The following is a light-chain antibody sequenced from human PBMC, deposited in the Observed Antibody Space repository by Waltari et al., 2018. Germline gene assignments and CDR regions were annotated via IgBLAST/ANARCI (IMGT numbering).Light chain of an antibody. CDR1: SGPSSFT. CDR2: VNSDGSH. Sequence: QLVLTQSPSASASLGASVKLTCTLSSGPSSFTTALHHQQPGKGPRYLMKVNSDGSHSKGDGIPDRFSGSSSGAERYLTISSLQSEDEADYYCQTWGTGINVVFGGGTKLTVL. V-gene: IGLV4-69*01. J-gene: IGLJ2*01. CDR3: QTWGTGINVV.